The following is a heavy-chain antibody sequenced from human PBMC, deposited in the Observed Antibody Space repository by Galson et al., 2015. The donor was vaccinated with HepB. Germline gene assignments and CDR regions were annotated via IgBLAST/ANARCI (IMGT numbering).Heavy chain of an antibody. CDR2: ISSNGGST. CDR1: GFTFSSYA. V-gene: IGHV3-64D*06. J-gene: IGHJ6*02. Sequence: SLRLSCAASGFTFSSYAMHWVRQAPGKGLEYVSAISSNGGSTYYADSVKGRFTISRDNSKNTLYLQMSSLRAEDTAVYYCVKGGEHYYYYYGMDVWGQGTTVTVSS. CDR3: VKGGEHYYYYYGMDV.